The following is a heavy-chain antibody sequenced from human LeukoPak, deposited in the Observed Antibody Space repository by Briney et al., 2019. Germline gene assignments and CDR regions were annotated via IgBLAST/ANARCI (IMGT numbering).Heavy chain of an antibody. CDR2: INPNSGGT. CDR1: GYTFTGYY. CDR3: ARDLLRTPYY. J-gene: IGHJ4*02. Sequence: ASVKVSCKASGYTFTGYYIHWLRQAPGQGLEWMAWINPNSGGTNYAQKFQGRVTMTRDTSISTAYMELSRLRSDDTAVYYCARDLLRTPYYWGQGTLVTVSS. V-gene: IGHV1-2*02.